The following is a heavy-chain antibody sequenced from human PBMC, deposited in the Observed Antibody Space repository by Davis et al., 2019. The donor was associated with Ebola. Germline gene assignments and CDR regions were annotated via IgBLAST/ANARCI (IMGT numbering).Heavy chain of an antibody. J-gene: IGHJ4*02. CDR1: DGSISSSSYY. Sequence: PSETLSLTCTVSDGSISSSSYYWGWIRQPPGKGLEWIGSIYYSGSTYYNPSLKSRVTISVDTSKNQFSLKLSSVTAADTAVYYCARLRGATRELTDYWGQGTLVTVSS. CDR2: IYYSGST. D-gene: IGHD1-26*01. CDR3: ARLRGATRELTDY. V-gene: IGHV4-39*01.